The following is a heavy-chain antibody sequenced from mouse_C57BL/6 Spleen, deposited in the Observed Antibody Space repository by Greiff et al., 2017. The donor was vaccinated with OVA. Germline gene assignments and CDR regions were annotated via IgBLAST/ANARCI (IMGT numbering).Heavy chain of an antibody. CDR2: INPSTGGT. Sequence: VQLQQSGPELVKPGASVKISCKASGYSFTGYYLNWVKQSPEKSLEWIGEINPSTGGTTYNQKFKAKATLTVDKSSSTAYMQLKSLTSEDSAVYYCARSSLDYWGQGTTLTVSS. CDR1: GYSFTGYY. V-gene: IGHV1-42*01. J-gene: IGHJ2*01. D-gene: IGHD1-2*01. CDR3: ARSSLDY.